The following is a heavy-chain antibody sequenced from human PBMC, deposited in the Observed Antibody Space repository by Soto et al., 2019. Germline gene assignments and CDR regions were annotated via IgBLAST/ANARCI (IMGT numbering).Heavy chain of an antibody. Sequence: GGSLRLSCAASGFTFSSYGMHWVRQAPGKGLEWVAVISYDGSNKYYADSVKGRFTISRDNSKNTLYLQMNSLRAEDTAVYYCAKEGVATTYYYYMDVWGKGTTVTVSS. CDR2: ISYDGSNK. J-gene: IGHJ6*03. V-gene: IGHV3-30*18. CDR3: AKEGVATTYYYYMDV. CDR1: GFTFSSYG. D-gene: IGHD5-12*01.